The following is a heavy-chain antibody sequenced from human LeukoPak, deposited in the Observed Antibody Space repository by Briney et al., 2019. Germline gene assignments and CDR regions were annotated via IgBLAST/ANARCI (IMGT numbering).Heavy chain of an antibody. CDR2: LSYSGST. CDR1: GGSVSNDSSY. J-gene: IGHJ4*02. Sequence: SETLSLTCTVSGGSVSNDSSYWGWIRQSPGKGLEWIGSLSYSGSTYYNPSLKSRVTMSVDTSKNHFSLKLSSVAAADTAVYYCARVLAAAAHFDFWGQGTLVTVSS. CDR3: ARVLAAAAHFDF. D-gene: IGHD6-13*01. V-gene: IGHV4-39*02.